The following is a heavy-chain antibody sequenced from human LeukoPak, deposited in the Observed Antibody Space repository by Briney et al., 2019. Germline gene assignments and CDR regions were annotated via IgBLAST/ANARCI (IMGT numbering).Heavy chain of an antibody. J-gene: IGHJ5*02. Sequence: KASETLSLTCAVYGGSFSGYYWSWIRQPPGKGLEWIGEINHSGSTNYNPPLKSRVTISVDTSKNQFSLKLSSVTAADTAVYYCARGQERNWFDPWGQGTLVTVSS. V-gene: IGHV4-34*01. CDR2: INHSGST. CDR3: ARGQERNWFDP. CDR1: GGSFSGYY. D-gene: IGHD1-26*01.